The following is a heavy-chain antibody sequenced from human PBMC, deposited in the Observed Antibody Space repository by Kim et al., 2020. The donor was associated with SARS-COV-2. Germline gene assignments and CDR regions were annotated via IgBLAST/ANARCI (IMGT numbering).Heavy chain of an antibody. D-gene: IGHD3-16*01. Sequence: GGSLRLSCAASGFIFSHNCMYWVRQAPGKGLQYVSIITDGGRVDQADSVKGRLTISSDNYKNTADLQMSRLRAEDTAVNYFVNGGRGSPHGYVWVQG. CDR2: IITDGGRV. J-gene: IGHJ6*01. V-gene: IGHV3-64D*06. CDR1: GFIFSHNC. CDR3: VNGGRGSPHGYV.